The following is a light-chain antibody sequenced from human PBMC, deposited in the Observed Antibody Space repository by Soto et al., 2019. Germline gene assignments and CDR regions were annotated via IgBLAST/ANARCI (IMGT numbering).Light chain of an antibody. CDR3: QQLHDYPIT. Sequence: DIQLTQSPSFLSASVGDRVTITCRASQGIDSSFAWYQQKPGKAPKLLIYAASSLQSGVPSRFSGSGSGTDFTLTISSLQPEDFATYCCQQLHDYPITFGQGTRLEIK. CDR2: AAS. CDR1: QGIDSS. J-gene: IGKJ5*01. V-gene: IGKV1-9*01.